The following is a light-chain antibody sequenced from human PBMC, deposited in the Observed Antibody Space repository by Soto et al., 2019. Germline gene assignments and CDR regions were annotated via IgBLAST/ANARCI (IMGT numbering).Light chain of an antibody. CDR2: AAS. CDR3: QQSYNTPRT. J-gene: IGKJ1*01. CDR1: QSISSY. V-gene: IGKV1-39*01. Sequence: DIQMTQYTSSLSASVGHRVSITCRASQSISSYLNWYQQKPGKAPKVLIYAASSLQSGVPSRFSGSGSGTDFTLTISSLQPEDFATYYCQQSYNTPRTFGQGTKVDI.